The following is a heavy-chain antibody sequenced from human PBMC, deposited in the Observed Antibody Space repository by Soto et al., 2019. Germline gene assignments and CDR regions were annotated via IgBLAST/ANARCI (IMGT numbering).Heavy chain of an antibody. Sequence: QVQLLQSGAEVKKPGASVKVSCKTSGYTFTKYGVNWVRQAPGQGLQWMGRINPNNGNTDYAQTLQGRLTITTDNSPSSAYMELGSLRSNDTAVYYCAREVRNLGRGLAFDIWGPGTMVTVSS. D-gene: IGHD3-10*01. CDR2: INPNNGNT. CDR3: AREVRNLGRGLAFDI. V-gene: IGHV1-18*01. J-gene: IGHJ3*02. CDR1: GYTFTKYG.